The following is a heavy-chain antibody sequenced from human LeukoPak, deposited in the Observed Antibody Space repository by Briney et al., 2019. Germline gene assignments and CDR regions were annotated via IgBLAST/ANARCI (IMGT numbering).Heavy chain of an antibody. D-gene: IGHD3-3*01. CDR3: ARDQDDTWSRRGNFDS. CDR1: GHTFTSYD. V-gene: IGHV1-8*01. Sequence: ASVKVSCKASGHTFTSYDINWVRQATGQGLEWMGWMNPNSGNTGYAQKFQGRVTMTRNTSISTAYMELSSLRSEDTAVFYCARDQDDTWSRRGNFDSWGQGTLVIVSS. CDR2: MNPNSGNT. J-gene: IGHJ4*02.